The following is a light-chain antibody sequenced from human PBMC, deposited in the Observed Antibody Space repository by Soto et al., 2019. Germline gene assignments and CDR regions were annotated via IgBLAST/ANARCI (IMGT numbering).Light chain of an antibody. CDR1: SSNIGAGYD. CDR3: QSYDSSLSASV. J-gene: IGLJ2*01. CDR2: GNN. Sequence: QLVLTQPPSVSGAPGQRVTISCTGSSSNIGAGYDVHWYQQVPGTAPKLLIYGNNNRPSGVPDRFSGSKSGTSASLAITGLQAADEADYYCQSYDSSLSASVFGGGTKLTVL. V-gene: IGLV1-40*01.